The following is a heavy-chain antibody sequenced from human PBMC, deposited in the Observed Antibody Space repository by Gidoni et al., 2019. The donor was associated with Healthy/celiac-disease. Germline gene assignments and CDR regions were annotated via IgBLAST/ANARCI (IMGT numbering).Heavy chain of an antibody. CDR3: AKDRGLTVSYGMYV. V-gene: IGHV3-9*01. CDR2: ISWNSGSI. D-gene: IGHD4-17*01. J-gene: IGHJ6*02. Sequence: EVQLVESGGGLVQPGRSLRLSCAAAGFTFDDYAMHWVRQAPGKGLELVTGISWNSGSIGYADSVKGRFTISRDNAKNSLYLQMNSLRAEDTALYYCAKDRGLTVSYGMYVWGQGTTVTVSS. CDR1: GFTFDDYA.